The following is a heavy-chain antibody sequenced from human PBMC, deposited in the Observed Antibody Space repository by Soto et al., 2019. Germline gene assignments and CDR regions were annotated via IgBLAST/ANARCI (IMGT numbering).Heavy chain of an antibody. CDR1: GGSISSGGYY. Sequence: QVQLQESGPGLVKPSQTLSLTCTVSGGSISSGGYYWSWIRQHPGKGLEWIGYIYYRGSTYYNPSLKSRVTISVDTSKNQFSLKLSSVTAADTAVYYCARTRHYCSSTSCYRAIDYWGQGTLVTVSS. CDR2: IYYRGST. J-gene: IGHJ4*02. V-gene: IGHV4-31*03. CDR3: ARTRHYCSSTSCYRAIDY. D-gene: IGHD2-2*01.